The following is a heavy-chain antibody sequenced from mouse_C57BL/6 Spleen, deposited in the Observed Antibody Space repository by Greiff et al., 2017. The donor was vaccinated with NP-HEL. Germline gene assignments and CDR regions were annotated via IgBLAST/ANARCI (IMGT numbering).Heavy chain of an antibody. J-gene: IGHJ3*01. CDR1: GYTFTSYW. CDR2: IDPSDSYT. D-gene: IGHD2-5*01. V-gene: IGHV1-50*01. Sequence: QVQLQQSGAELVKPGASVKLSCKASGYTFTSYWMQWVKQRPGQGLEWIGEIDPSDSYTNYNQKFKGKATLTVDTSSSTAYMQLSSLTSEDSAVYYCARRSYYSKKAWFAYWGQGTLVTVSA. CDR3: ARRSYYSKKAWFAY.